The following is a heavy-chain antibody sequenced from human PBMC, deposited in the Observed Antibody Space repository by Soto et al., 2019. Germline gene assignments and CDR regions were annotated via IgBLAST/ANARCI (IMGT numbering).Heavy chain of an antibody. J-gene: IGHJ4*02. D-gene: IGHD3-22*01. CDR1: GFTFSSYS. V-gene: IGHV3-21*01. CDR2: ISSSSSYI. Sequence: GGSLRLSCAASGFTFSSYSMNWVRQAPGKGLEWVSSISSSSSYIYYADSVKGRFTISRDNAKNSLYLQMNSLRAEDTAVYYCASSSPLYYYDSSGYPLDYWGQGTLVTVS. CDR3: ASSSPLYYYDSSGYPLDY.